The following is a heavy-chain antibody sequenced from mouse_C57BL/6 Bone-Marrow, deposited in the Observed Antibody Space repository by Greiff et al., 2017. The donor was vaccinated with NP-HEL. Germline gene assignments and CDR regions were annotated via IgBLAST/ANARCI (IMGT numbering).Heavy chain of an antibody. CDR3: ARWNYGSSSYWYFDV. J-gene: IGHJ1*03. V-gene: IGHV1-9*01. CDR1: GYTFTGYW. D-gene: IGHD1-1*01. Sequence: QVQLQQSGAELMKPGASVKLSCKATGYTFTGYWIEWVKQRPGHGLEWIGEILPGSGSTNYNEKFKGKATFTADTSSNTAYMQRSSLTTEDSAIYYCARWNYGSSSYWYFDVWGTGTTVTVSS. CDR2: ILPGSGST.